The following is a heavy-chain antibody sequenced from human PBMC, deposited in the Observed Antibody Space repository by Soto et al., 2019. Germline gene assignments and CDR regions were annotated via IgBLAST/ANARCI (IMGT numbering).Heavy chain of an antibody. CDR2: INPSGGST. D-gene: IGHD6-19*01. V-gene: IGHV1-46*01. Sequence: QVQLVQSGAEVKKPGASVKVSCKASGYTFTSYYMHWVRQAPGQGLEWMGIINPSGGSTSYAQKFQGRVTMTRDTSTSTVYMELSSLRSEDTAVYYCARARYSSGWHDNPYNWFDPWGQGTLVTVSS. CDR1: GYTFTSYY. CDR3: ARARYSSGWHDNPYNWFDP. J-gene: IGHJ5*02.